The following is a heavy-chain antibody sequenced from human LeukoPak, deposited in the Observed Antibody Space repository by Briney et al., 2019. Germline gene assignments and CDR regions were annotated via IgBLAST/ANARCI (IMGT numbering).Heavy chain of an antibody. CDR1: GFTFDDYG. CDR2: INWNGGST. Sequence: SGGSLRLSCAASGFTFDDYGMSWVRQAPGKGLEWVSGINWNGGSTGYADSVKGRFTISRDNAKNSLYLQMNSLRAEDTALYYCARGGLAVSSYYYYMDVWGKGTTVTVSS. V-gene: IGHV3-20*04. CDR3: ARGGLAVSSYYYYMDV. J-gene: IGHJ6*03. D-gene: IGHD4-17*01.